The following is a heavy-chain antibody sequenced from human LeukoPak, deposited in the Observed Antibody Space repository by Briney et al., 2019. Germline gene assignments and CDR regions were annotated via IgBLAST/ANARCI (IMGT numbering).Heavy chain of an antibody. V-gene: IGHV3-30*03. J-gene: IGHJ4*02. CDR1: GFTFSSYG. CDR2: ISYDGSNK. CDR3: TTLITI. D-gene: IGHD4-23*01. Sequence: GRSLRLSCAASGFTFSSYGMHWVRQAPGKGLEWVAVISYDGSNKYYADSVKGRFTISRDNSKNTLYLQMNSLRAEDTAVYHCTTLITIWGQGTLVTVSS.